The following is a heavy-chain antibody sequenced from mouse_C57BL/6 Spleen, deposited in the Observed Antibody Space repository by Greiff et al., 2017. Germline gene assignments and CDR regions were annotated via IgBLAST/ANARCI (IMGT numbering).Heavy chain of an antibody. V-gene: IGHV1-52*01. CDR1: GYTFTSYW. CDR3: ARLAYYAMDY. CDR2: IDPSDSET. Sequence: QVQLQQPGAELVRPGSSVKLSCKASGYTFTSYWMHWVKQRPIQGLEWIGNIDPSDSETHYNQKFKDKATLTVDKSSSTAYMLLSSLTSDDSAVYYCARLAYYAMDYWGQGTSVTVSS. J-gene: IGHJ4*01.